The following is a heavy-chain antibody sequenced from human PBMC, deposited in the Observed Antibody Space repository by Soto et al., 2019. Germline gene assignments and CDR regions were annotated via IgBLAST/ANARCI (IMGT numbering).Heavy chain of an antibody. J-gene: IGHJ4*02. V-gene: IGHV3-21*01. CDR3: ARVPPSSNQAVAGTSEGY. CDR2: ISSSSSYI. Sequence: GGSLRLSCAASGFTFSSYSMNWVRQAPGKGLKWVSSISSSSSYIYYADSLKGRFTISRDNAKNSLYLQMNSLRAEDTAVYYCARVPPSSNQAVAGTSEGYWGQGTLVTVSS. CDR1: GFTFSSYS. D-gene: IGHD6-19*01.